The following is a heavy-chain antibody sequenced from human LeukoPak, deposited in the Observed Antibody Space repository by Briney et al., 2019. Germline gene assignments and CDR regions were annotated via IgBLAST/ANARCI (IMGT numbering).Heavy chain of an antibody. CDR3: AREVSSGAAGTPYDY. D-gene: IGHD6-13*01. J-gene: IGHJ4*02. CDR2: IYSGGST. Sequence: QPGGSLRLSCAASGFTVSSNYMSWVRPAPGKGLEWVSVIYSGGSTYYADSVKGRFTISRDNSKNTLYLQMNSLRAEDTAVYYCAREVSSGAAGTPYDYWGQGTLVTVSS. V-gene: IGHV3-66*01. CDR1: GFTVSSNY.